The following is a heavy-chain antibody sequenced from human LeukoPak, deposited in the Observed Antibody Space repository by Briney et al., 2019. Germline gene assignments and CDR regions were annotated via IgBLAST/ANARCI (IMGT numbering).Heavy chain of an antibody. D-gene: IGHD3-22*01. J-gene: IGHJ4*02. CDR3: ARGTGDSCKD. CDR1: GDSVSSNSV. CDR2: TYYRSTWYN. V-gene: IGHV6-1*01. Sequence: SQTLSLTCAISGDSVSSNSVRNWIRQSPPRGLEWLGRTYYRSTWYNDYAVSVRGRITVNPDTSKNQFSLHLNSVTPEDTAVYYCARGTGDSCKDWGLGTLVTVSS.